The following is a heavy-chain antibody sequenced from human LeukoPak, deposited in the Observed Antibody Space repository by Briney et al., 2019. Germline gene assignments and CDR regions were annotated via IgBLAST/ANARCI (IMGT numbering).Heavy chain of an antibody. CDR1: GFTFSSDW. V-gene: IGHV3-74*01. J-gene: IGHJ4*02. CDR2: ISSDGSST. Sequence: GGSLRLSCAASGFTFSSDWMHWVRQAPGKGLVWVSRISSDGSSTSYADSVKGRFTISRDNTKNTLYLQMNSLRDEDTAVYYCTRGRAYNYGYFDYWGQGTLVTVSS. D-gene: IGHD5-18*01. CDR3: TRGRAYNYGYFDY.